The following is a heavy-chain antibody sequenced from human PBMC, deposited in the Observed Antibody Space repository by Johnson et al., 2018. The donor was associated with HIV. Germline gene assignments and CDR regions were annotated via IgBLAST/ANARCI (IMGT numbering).Heavy chain of an antibody. J-gene: IGHJ3*02. V-gene: IGHV3-9*01. CDR2: ISWNSGSI. Sequence: VQLVESGGGVVQPGRSLRLSCAASGFTFSSYAMHWVRQAPGKGLEWVSGISWNSGSIDYVDSVKGRFTISRDNAKKSLYLQMNSLRAEDTAVYYCKFGDHDAFDIWGQGTMVTVSS. D-gene: IGHD3-10*01. CDR3: KFGDHDAFDI. CDR1: GFTFSSYA.